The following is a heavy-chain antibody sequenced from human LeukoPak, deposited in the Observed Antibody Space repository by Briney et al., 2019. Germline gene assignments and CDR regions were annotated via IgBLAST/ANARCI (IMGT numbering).Heavy chain of an antibody. CDR3: AKDPYYYDSSGYGYGMDV. D-gene: IGHD3-22*01. V-gene: IGHV3-23*01. CDR2: ISCSGGST. J-gene: IGHJ6*02. Sequence: GGALRLSCAASGFSFSSYAMAWVRQAPGKGLEWVSTISCSGGSTHYAESVKGRFTISRDNSKNTLYLQMNSLRAEDTAVYYCAKDPYYYDSSGYGYGMDVWGQGTTVTVSS. CDR1: GFSFSSYA.